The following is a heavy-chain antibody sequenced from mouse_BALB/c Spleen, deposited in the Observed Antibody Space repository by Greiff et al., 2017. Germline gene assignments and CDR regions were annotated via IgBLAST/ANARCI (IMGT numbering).Heavy chain of an antibody. Sequence: VQLVESGPELVKPGASVKMSCKASGYTFTDYVISWVKQRTGQGLEWIGEIYPGSGSTYYNEKFKGKATLTADKSSNTAYMQLSSLTSEDSAVYFCARIYYDYGYAMDYWGQGTSVTVSS. CDR1: GYTFTDYV. CDR2: IYPGSGST. D-gene: IGHD2-4*01. V-gene: IGHV1-77*01. CDR3: ARIYYDYGYAMDY. J-gene: IGHJ4*01.